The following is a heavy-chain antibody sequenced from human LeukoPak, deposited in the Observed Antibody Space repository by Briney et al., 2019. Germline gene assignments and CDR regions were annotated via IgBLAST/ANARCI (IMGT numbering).Heavy chain of an antibody. CDR2: MSFDGINK. CDR3: AKGCRTYFYYYYMDV. CDR1: GFTLNIYG. J-gene: IGHJ6*03. Sequence: GMSLRLSCVASGFTLNIYGMHWVRQAPGKGLEWVAVMSFDGINKYYADSVQGRFTVSRDDDKNTLYLQMNNLTAEDTAMYYCAKGCRTYFYYYYMDVWGKGTTVTVSS. V-gene: IGHV3-30*18. D-gene: IGHD1-14*01.